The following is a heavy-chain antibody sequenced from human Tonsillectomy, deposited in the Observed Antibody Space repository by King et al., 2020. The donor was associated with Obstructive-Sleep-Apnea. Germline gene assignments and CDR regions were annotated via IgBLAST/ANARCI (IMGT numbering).Heavy chain of an antibody. CDR3: ARGGAYYDVLTGSRRLYAFDI. CDR1: GGSFSDYY. Sequence: VQLPQWGAGLLKPSETLSLTCGVFGGSFSDYYWSWIRQPPGGGLEWIGEINHSGSTNYNPSLKSRVTISIDTSKNQFSLKLNSVTAADTTVYYCARGGAYYDVLTGSRRLYAFDIWGQGTMVTVSS. J-gene: IGHJ3*02. V-gene: IGHV4-34*01. D-gene: IGHD3-9*01. CDR2: INHSGST.